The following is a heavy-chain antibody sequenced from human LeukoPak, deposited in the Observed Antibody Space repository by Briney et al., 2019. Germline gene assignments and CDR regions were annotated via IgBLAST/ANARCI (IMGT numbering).Heavy chain of an antibody. D-gene: IGHD4-17*01. CDR2: ISGSGGST. CDR1: GFTFSSYA. Sequence: PGGSLRLSCAASGFTFSSYAMSWVRQAPGKGLEWVSAISGSGGSTYYADSAKGRFTISRDNSKNTLYLQMNSLRAEDTAVYYCAKDYYGDYFGYFDYWGQGTLVTVSS. CDR3: AKDYYGDYFGYFDY. V-gene: IGHV3-23*01. J-gene: IGHJ4*02.